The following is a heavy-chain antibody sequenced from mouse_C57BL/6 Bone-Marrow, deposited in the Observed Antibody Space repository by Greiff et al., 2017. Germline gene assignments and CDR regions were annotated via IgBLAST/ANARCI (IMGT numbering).Heavy chain of an antibody. Sequence: EVQLVASGGGLVKPGGSLKLSCAASGFTFSSYTMSWVRQTPETRLQWVAALSGGGGNTYYPDSVKGRFTISRDNDKNILYLQMSSLRSEDTALYYCSRQVTTVLATKYFDVWGTGTTVTVSS. CDR3: SRQVTTVLATKYFDV. J-gene: IGHJ1*03. CDR2: LSGGGGNT. D-gene: IGHD1-1*01. CDR1: GFTFSSYT. V-gene: IGHV5-9*01.